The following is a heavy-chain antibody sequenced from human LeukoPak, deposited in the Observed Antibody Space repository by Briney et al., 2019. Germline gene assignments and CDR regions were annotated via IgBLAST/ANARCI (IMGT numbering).Heavy chain of an antibody. CDR3: ASIVVVPAARGFYYFDY. CDR2: IYYSGST. V-gene: IGHV4-39*01. J-gene: IGHJ4*02. Sequence: SQTLSLTCTVSGGSISSSSYYWGWIRQPPGKGLEWIGSIYYSGSTYYNPSLKSRVTISVDTSKNQFSLKLSSVTAADTAVYYCASIVVVPAARGFYYFDYWGQGTLVTVSS. CDR1: GGSISSSSYY. D-gene: IGHD2-2*01.